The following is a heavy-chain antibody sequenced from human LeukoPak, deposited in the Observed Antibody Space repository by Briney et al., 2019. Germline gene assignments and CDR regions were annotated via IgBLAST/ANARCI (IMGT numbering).Heavy chain of an antibody. D-gene: IGHD6-13*01. Sequence: PSETLSLTCTVSGGSISSYYWSWIRQPPGKGLEWIGRIYTSGSTNYNPSLKSRVTMSVDTSKNQFSLKLSSVTAADTAVYYCAREDGIAAAGSFDYWGQGTLVTVSS. V-gene: IGHV4-4*07. CDR3: AREDGIAAAGSFDY. J-gene: IGHJ4*02. CDR1: GGSISSYY. CDR2: IYTSGST.